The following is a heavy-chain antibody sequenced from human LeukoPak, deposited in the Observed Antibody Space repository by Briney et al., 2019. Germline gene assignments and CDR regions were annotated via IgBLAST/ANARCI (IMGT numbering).Heavy chain of an antibody. CDR3: EGGVSGKGVYVY. Sequence: GGSLRLSCAASGFTFSSYSMNWVRQAPGKGLEWVSSISSSSSYIYYADSVKGRFTISRDNAKNSLYLQMNSLRAEDTAVYYSEGGVSGKGVYVYWGQGTLVTVSS. CDR1: GFTFSSYS. J-gene: IGHJ4*02. D-gene: IGHD2-8*01. CDR2: ISSSSSYI. V-gene: IGHV3-21*01.